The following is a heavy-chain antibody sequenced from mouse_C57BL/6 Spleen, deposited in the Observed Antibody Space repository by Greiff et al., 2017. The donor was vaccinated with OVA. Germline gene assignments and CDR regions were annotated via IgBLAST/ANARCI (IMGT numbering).Heavy chain of an antibody. J-gene: IGHJ2*01. CDR1: GYTFTDYE. CDR2: IDPETGGT. Sequence: VQLQQSGAELVRPGASVTLSCKASGYTFTDYEMHWVKQTPVHGLEWIGAIDPETGGTAYNQKFKGKAILTADKSSSTAYMELRSLTSEDSAVYYCTREGGYSNDDYFDYWGQGTTLTVSS. CDR3: TREGGYSNDDYFDY. D-gene: IGHD2-12*01. V-gene: IGHV1-15*01.